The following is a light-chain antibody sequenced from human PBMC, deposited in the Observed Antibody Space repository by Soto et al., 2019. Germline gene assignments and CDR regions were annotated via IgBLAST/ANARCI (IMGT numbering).Light chain of an antibody. CDR2: DVS. J-gene: IGLJ1*01. CDR1: SSDVGGYDY. Sequence: QSVLTQPASVSGSPGQSITISCTGTSSDVGGYDYVSWHQQHPGKAPKLMIYDVSNRPSGVSNRFSGSKSGNTASLTISGLQAEDEADYYCSSKRGSTGGFGTGTKVTVL. CDR3: SSKRGSTGG. V-gene: IGLV2-14*01.